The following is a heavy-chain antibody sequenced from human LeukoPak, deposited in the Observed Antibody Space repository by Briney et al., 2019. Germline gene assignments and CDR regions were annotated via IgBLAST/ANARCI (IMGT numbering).Heavy chain of an antibody. Sequence: SETLPLTCTVSGGSISSYYWSWIRQPPGKGLEWIGYIYYSGSTNYNPSLKSRVTISVDTSKNQFSLKLSSVTAADTAVYYCARDYYDSSGYYYGDAFDIWGQGTMLTVSS. J-gene: IGHJ3*02. CDR3: ARDYYDSSGYYYGDAFDI. D-gene: IGHD3-22*01. V-gene: IGHV4-59*01. CDR1: GGSISSYY. CDR2: IYYSGST.